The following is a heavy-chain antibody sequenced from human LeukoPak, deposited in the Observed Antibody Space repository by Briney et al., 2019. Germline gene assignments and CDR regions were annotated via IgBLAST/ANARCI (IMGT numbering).Heavy chain of an antibody. Sequence: PSETLSLTCTVSGGSISSYYWSWIRQPPGKGLEWIGYIYYSGSTNYNPSLKSRVTISVDTSKNQFSLKLGSVTAADTAVYYCARGWFGELLYLEDWGQGTLVTVSS. J-gene: IGHJ4*02. CDR2: IYYSGST. CDR1: GGSISSYY. D-gene: IGHD3-10*01. V-gene: IGHV4-59*01. CDR3: ARGWFGELLYLED.